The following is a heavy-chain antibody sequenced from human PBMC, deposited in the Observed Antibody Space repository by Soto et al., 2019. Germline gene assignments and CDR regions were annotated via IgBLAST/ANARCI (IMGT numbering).Heavy chain of an antibody. D-gene: IGHD3-22*01. CDR2: ISLSGNT. CDR3: ASRGSSGPF. J-gene: IGHJ4*02. V-gene: IGHV4-4*02. CDR1: GGSITNTDW. Sequence: SETLSLTCAVSGGSITNTDWWTWVRQPPGMGLEWVGDISLSGNTNYNPSLEGRAASSLDKSRNQFSLILNSVTAADTAVYYCASRGSSGPFWGQGTLVTVSS.